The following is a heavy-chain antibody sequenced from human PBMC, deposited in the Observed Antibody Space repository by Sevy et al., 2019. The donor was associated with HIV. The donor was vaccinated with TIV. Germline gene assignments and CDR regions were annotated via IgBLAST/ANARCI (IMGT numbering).Heavy chain of an antibody. J-gene: IGHJ4*02. V-gene: IGHV3-15*01. CDR1: GFTFNNAW. D-gene: IGHD2-8*02. Sequence: GGSLRLSCAASGFTFNNAWMNWVRQAPGTGLQWVGLIKSKIDGETTDYAAPVKGRFTISRDDSKNTLFLQMNSLKIEDTAVYYCATAPGYYDYWGPGTLVTVSS. CDR2: IKSKIDGETT. CDR3: ATAPGYYDY.